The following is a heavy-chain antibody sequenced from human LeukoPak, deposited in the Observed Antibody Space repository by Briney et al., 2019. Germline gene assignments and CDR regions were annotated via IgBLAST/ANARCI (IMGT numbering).Heavy chain of an antibody. CDR1: GYTFTSYD. CDR3: ARGRMGSSSWYWFDY. V-gene: IGHV1-8*01. D-gene: IGHD6-13*01. Sequence: GASVKVSCKASGYTFTSYDINWVRQATGQGPEWIGWMNPNSGNTGYAQKFQGRVTMTRNTSISTAYMELSSLRSEDTAVYYCARGRMGSSSWYWFDYWGQGTLVTVSS. J-gene: IGHJ4*02. CDR2: MNPNSGNT.